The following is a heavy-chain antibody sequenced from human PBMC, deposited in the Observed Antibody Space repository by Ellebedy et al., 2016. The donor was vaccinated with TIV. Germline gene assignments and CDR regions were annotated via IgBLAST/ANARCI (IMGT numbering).Heavy chain of an antibody. CDR3: ARVVFSSAAGYYFDY. J-gene: IGHJ4*02. V-gene: IGHV1-18*01. CDR1: GYTFSSYG. D-gene: IGHD3-22*01. CDR2: ISAHSDNT. Sequence: AASVKVSCKASGYTFSSYGFSWVRQAPGQGLEWMGWISAHSDNTKDAQNFQGRATMSTDTSTSTAYMELRGLRSDDTAVYFCARVVFSSAAGYYFDYWGQGTLVTVSS.